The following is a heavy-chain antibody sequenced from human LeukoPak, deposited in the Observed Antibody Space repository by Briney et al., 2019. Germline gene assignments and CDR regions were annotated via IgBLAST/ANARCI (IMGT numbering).Heavy chain of an antibody. Sequence: GGSLRLSCAASGFTFSSYAMHWVRQAPGRGLEWVAVISYDGSNKYYADSVKGRFTISRDNSKNTLYLQMNSLRAEDTAVYYCARDFGDGFHFDYWGQGTLVTVSS. J-gene: IGHJ4*02. V-gene: IGHV3-30*04. D-gene: IGHD3-10*01. CDR2: ISYDGSNK. CDR3: ARDFGDGFHFDY. CDR1: GFTFSSYA.